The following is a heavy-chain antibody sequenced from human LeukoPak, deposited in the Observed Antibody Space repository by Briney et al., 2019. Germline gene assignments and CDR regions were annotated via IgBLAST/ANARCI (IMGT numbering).Heavy chain of an antibody. CDR2: IYTSGST. J-gene: IGHJ4*02. Sequence: NPSETLSLTCTVSGVSISSYYWSWIRQPAGKGLEWIGRIYTSGSTNYNPSLKSRVTMSVDTSKNQFSLKLSSVTAADTAVYYCASDNSDPYYYDSSGYFRFGYYIDYWGQGTLATVSS. CDR1: GVSISSYY. D-gene: IGHD3-22*01. V-gene: IGHV4-4*07. CDR3: ASDNSDPYYYDSSGYFRFGYYIDY.